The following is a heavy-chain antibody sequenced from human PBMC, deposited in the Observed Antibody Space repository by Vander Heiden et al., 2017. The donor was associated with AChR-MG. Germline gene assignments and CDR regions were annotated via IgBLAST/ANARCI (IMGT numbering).Heavy chain of an antibody. Sequence: QVQLVESGGGVVQPGRSLTLSCKASGFSFSSFAMHWVRQAPGRGLEWVSGISYDGDNEFYANSVKGRFTFSRDNSENTLHLQMNSLRPEDTAVYYCARGGGRITGTSKKAAYFDSWGQGALVTVSS. D-gene: IGHD1-7*01. V-gene: IGHV3-30-3*01. CDR1: GFSFSSFA. J-gene: IGHJ4*02. CDR3: ARGGGRITGTSKKAAYFDS. CDR2: ISYDGDNE.